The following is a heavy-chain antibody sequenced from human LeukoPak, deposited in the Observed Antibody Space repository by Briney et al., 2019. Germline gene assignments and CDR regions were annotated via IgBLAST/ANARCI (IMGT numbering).Heavy chain of an antibody. CDR2: IHYNGST. Sequence: PSETLSLTCTASGGSITSRYWSWIRQPPGKGLEWIGYIHYNGSTNYNPSLKSRVTMSVDTSKNQFSLKVTSVTAADTAVYYCARGDGYNSNHFDYWGQGTLVTVSS. J-gene: IGHJ4*02. CDR1: GGSITSRY. D-gene: IGHD5-24*01. CDR3: ARGDGYNSNHFDY. V-gene: IGHV4-59*11.